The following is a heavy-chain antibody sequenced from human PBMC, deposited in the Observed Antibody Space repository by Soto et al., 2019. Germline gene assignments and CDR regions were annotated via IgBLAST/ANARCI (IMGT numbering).Heavy chain of an antibody. CDR2: IWYDGSKA. CDR3: ARDPGTSRYRFDY. V-gene: IGHV3-33*01. J-gene: IGHJ4*02. D-gene: IGHD6-13*01. CDR1: GNTLSSYG. Sequence: QVQLVESGGGVVQPGRSLRLSWVASGNTLSSYGLHWVRQAPGKGLEWVAVIWYDGSKAYYGDSVEGRFTISRDDSKNTPYLQMNSLRAEDTAVYYCARDPGTSRYRFDYWGRGTLVIVSS.